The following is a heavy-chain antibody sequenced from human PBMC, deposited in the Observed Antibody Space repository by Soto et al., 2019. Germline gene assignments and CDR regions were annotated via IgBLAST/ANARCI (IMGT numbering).Heavy chain of an antibody. V-gene: IGHV1-69*13. CDR2: IIPIFGTA. Sequence: GASVKVSCKASGGTFSSYAISWVRQAPGQGLEWMGGIIPIFGTANYAQKFQGRVTITADESTSTAYMELSSLRSEDTAVYYCASPDYSGYDNPYYYYAMDVWGQGTTVTVSS. J-gene: IGHJ6*02. CDR1: GGTFSSYA. D-gene: IGHD5-12*01. CDR3: ASPDYSGYDNPYYYYAMDV.